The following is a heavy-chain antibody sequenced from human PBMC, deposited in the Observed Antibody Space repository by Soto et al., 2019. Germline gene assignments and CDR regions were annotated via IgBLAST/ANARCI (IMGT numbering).Heavy chain of an antibody. J-gene: IGHJ4*02. Sequence: QVQLVESGGGVVQPGRSLRLSCAASGFSFSSCAMHWVRQAPGKGLEWVADISHDGSNKYYADSVKGRFTISRDNSGNTVYLQMTSLRPDDTAVYYCARVNIAVAGIVYYFDYWGQGTLVTVSS. V-gene: IGHV3-30-3*01. D-gene: IGHD6-19*01. CDR2: ISHDGSNK. CDR3: ARVNIAVAGIVYYFDY. CDR1: GFSFSSCA.